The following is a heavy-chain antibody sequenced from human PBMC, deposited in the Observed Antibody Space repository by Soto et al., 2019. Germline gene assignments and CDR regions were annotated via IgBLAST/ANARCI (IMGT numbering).Heavy chain of an antibody. CDR1: GSAFTSYG. V-gene: IGHV1-18*01. CDR2: ISAYNGNT. CDR3: ASARLVVITTGFDC. J-gene: IGHJ4*02. D-gene: IGHD3-22*01. Sequence: SAKAWSKVSGSAFTSYGINWVRRAPGQGLEWMGWISAYNGNTNYAQKLEGRVTMTTDTSTSTAYMELRSLSSADTAVYYCASARLVVITTGFDCWGQGTVVTVCS.